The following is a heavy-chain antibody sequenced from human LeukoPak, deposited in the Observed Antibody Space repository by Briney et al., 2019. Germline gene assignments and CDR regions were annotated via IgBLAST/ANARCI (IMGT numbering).Heavy chain of an antibody. D-gene: IGHD3-22*01. J-gene: IGHJ4*02. V-gene: IGHV1-18*01. Sequence: ASVKVSCKASGYTFTSYGISWVRQAPGQGHEWMGWISAYNGNTNYAQKLQGRVTMTTDTSTSTAYMELRSLRSDDTAVYYCARDRYYDSSGYYGLFGYWGQGTLVTVSS. CDR2: ISAYNGNT. CDR1: GYTFTSYG. CDR3: ARDRYYDSSGYYGLFGY.